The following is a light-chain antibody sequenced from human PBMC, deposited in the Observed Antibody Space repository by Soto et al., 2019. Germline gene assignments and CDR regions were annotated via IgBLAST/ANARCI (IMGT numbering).Light chain of an antibody. CDR1: QSVSSSY. CDR2: GAS. CDR3: QQYYNWPRT. Sequence: EIVMTQSPATLSVSPMERATLSFMASQSVSSSYLAWYQQKPGQAPRLLIYGASSRATGIPDRFSGSGSGTEFTLTISSLRSEDFAVYFCQQYYNWPRTFGQGTKVDIK. J-gene: IGKJ1*01. V-gene: IGKV3D-15*01.